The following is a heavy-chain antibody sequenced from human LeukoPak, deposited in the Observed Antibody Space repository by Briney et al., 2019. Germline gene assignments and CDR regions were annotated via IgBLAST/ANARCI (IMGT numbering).Heavy chain of an antibody. V-gene: IGHV3-11*04. CDR3: ARFRGDYFDY. CDR2: ISRSGSTK. J-gene: IGHJ4*01. Sequence: GSLRLSCAASGFTFSDYNMRWIRQAPGKGLEWVSSISRSGSTKYYADSVKGRFTISRDNAKNSLFLQMNSLRAEDTAVYWVARFRGDYFDYWGQGTLVTVSS. CDR1: GFTFSDYN.